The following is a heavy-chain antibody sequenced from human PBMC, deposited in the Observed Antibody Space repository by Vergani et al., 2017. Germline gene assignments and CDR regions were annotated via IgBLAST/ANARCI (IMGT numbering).Heavy chain of an antibody. J-gene: IGHJ4*02. Sequence: EVQLVETGGGLIQPGGSLRLSCAASGFTVSSNYMSWVRQAPGKGLEWVSVIYSGGSTYYADSVKGRFTISRDNSKNTLYLQMNSLRAEDTAVYYCARDSYDSGGYYYYDYWGQGTLVTVSS. CDR1: GFTVSSNY. CDR3: ARDSYDSGGYYYYDY. D-gene: IGHD3-22*01. V-gene: IGHV3-53*02. CDR2: IYSGGST.